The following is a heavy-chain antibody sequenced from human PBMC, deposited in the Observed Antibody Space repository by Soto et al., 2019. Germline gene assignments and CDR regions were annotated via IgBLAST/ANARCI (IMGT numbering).Heavy chain of an antibody. J-gene: IGHJ6*02. V-gene: IGHV1-3*01. CDR2: INAGNGNT. CDR3: ARDSDNSGYDYYYYGMDV. CDR1: GYTFTSYA. D-gene: IGHD5-12*01. Sequence: ASVKVSCKASGYTFTSYAMHWVRQAPGQRLEWMGWINAGNGNTKYSQKFQGRVTITRDTSASTAYMELSSLGSEDTAVYYCARDSDNSGYDYYYYGMDVWGQGTTVTVSS.